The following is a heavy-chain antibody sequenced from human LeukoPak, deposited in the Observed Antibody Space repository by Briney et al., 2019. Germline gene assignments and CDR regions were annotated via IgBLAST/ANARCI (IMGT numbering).Heavy chain of an antibody. CDR2: INHSGST. Sequence: PSETLSLTCAVYGGSFSGYYWSWIRQPPGKGLEWIGEINHSGSTNYNPSLKSRVTISVDTSKNQFSLKLSSVTAADTAVYYCARDRPDWGSGSYYNPFDYWGQGTLVTVSS. V-gene: IGHV4-34*01. CDR3: ARDRPDWGSGSYYNPFDY. CDR1: GGSFSGYY. J-gene: IGHJ4*02. D-gene: IGHD3-10*01.